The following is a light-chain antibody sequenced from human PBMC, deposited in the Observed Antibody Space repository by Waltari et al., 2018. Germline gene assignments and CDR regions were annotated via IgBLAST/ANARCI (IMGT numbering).Light chain of an antibody. CDR1: QSLNTYY. CDR2: GAS. J-gene: IGKJ4*01. Sequence: EILLTQSPETLSLSPGERATLSCRASQSLNTYYLAWYQQQPGQAPRLLIYGASNRATGIPDRFSGSGSGTDFTLTISRLEPEDCAVYYCQQYGRSLTFGGGTKVNIK. V-gene: IGKV3-20*01. CDR3: QQYGRSLT.